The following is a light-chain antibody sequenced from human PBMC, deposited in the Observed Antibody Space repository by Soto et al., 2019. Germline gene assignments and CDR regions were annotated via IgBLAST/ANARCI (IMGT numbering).Light chain of an antibody. Sequence: EIGMTQSPATLSVSPGERATLSCRASQRISDNLAWYQQKAGQAPRLLIYGASTRATGIPARFSGSGSETEFTLTISSLQSEDFAVYYCQQYNNWPPYTFGQGTKLEIK. CDR1: QRISDN. CDR2: GAS. J-gene: IGKJ2*01. V-gene: IGKV3-15*01. CDR3: QQYNNWPPYT.